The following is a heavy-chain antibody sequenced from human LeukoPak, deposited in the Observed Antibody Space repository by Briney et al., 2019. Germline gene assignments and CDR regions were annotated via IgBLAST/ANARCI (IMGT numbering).Heavy chain of an antibody. V-gene: IGHV3-53*01. CDR1: GFTVSSNY. CDR3: ARGDGYNYWQY. J-gene: IGHJ4*02. D-gene: IGHD5-24*01. CDR2: IYIGGSI. Sequence: GGSLRLSCVASGFTVSSNYMSWVRQAPGKGLEWVSVIYIGGSIYYADSVRGRFTISRDNSKNTLYLQMNRLRAEDTAVYYCARGDGYNYWQYWGQGTLVTVSS.